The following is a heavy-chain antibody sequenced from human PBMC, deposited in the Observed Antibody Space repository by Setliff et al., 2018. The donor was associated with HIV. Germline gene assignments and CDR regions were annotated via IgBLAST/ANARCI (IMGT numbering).Heavy chain of an antibody. V-gene: IGHV4-59*08. CDR1: GGSVINYL. D-gene: IGHD3-3*01. J-gene: IGHJ4*02. Sequence: SETLSLTCSVSGGSVINYLWHWFRQPPGKGLEWIGYIYDSGITDHNPSLEGRLTMSVDTSKNQFSLKLSSVTAADTAVYYCARTSEYDFGLTKYLDYWGQGTLVTVSS. CDR3: ARTSEYDFGLTKYLDY. CDR2: IYDSGIT.